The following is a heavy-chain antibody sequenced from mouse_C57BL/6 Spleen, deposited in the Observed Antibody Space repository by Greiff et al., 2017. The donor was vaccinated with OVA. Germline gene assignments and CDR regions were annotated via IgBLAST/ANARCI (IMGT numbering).Heavy chain of an antibody. Sequence: VKLMESGAELVKPGASVKISCKASGYAFSSYWMNWVKQRPGKGLEWIGQIYPGDGDTNYNGKFKGKATLTADKSSSTAYMQLSSLTSEDSAVYFCARDHYYGSSYGYWGQGTTLTVSS. J-gene: IGHJ2*01. V-gene: IGHV1-80*01. CDR3: ARDHYYGSSYGY. CDR2: IYPGDGDT. D-gene: IGHD1-1*01. CDR1: GYAFSSYW.